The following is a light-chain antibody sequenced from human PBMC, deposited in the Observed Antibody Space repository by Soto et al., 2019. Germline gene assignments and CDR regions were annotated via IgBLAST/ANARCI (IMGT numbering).Light chain of an antibody. CDR2: DAS. J-gene: IGKJ4*01. V-gene: IGKV3-11*01. CDR1: QSVSRS. CDR3: QQRSNWPPI. Sequence: EIVLTQSPATLSLSPGERSTLSCRASQSVSRSLAWYQQKPGQXPRXXIYDASNRATGIPARFSGSGSGTDFTLTISSLEPEDFAVYYCQQRSNWPPIFGGGTKVDIK.